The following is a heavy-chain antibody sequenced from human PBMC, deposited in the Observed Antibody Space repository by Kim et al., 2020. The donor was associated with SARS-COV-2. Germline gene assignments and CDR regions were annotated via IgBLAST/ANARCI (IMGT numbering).Heavy chain of an antibody. V-gene: IGHV3-23*01. CDR2: LTASGSTP. J-gene: IGHJ5*01. D-gene: IGHD2-15*01. Sequence: GGSLRLSCAASGFTFSNYAMSWVRQAPGKGLEWVSTLTASGSTPYYPDSVRGRFTVSRDNSRDTLYLQMNSLRAEDTATYYCARHNIGGWYDCWGQGTLVTVSS. CDR1: GFTFSNYA. CDR3: ARHNIGGWYDC.